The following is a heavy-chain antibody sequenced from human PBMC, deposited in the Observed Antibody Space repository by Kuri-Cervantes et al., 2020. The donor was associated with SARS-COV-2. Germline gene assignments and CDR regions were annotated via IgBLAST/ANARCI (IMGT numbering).Heavy chain of an antibody. V-gene: IGHV1-8*01. D-gene: IGHD1-7*01. CDR2: VKTNSGNT. CDR3: ARSGGSYNWNWVDWFDP. CDR1: ETTFPNYD. Sequence: ASVKVSCKAPETTFPNYDINWVRQATGQGLEWMGMVKTNSGNTLYAQIFQGRVTMTRDTSTSTVYMELSSLRSEDTAVYYCARSGGSYNWNWVDWFDPWGQGTLVTRLL. J-gene: IGHJ5*02.